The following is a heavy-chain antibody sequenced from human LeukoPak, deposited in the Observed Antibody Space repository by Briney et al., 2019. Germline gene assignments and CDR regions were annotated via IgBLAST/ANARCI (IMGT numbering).Heavy chain of an antibody. CDR2: INTNTGGT. J-gene: IGHJ4*02. Sequence: GASVKVSCKASGYTFTGYCMYWVRQAPGQGLEWMGWINTNTGGTNYAQKFHGRVTMTRDTSISTAYMELSRLRSDDTAVYYCARLSDILTGQNPFDYWGQGTLVTVSS. CDR3: ARLSDILTGQNPFDY. CDR1: GYTFTGYC. V-gene: IGHV1-2*02. D-gene: IGHD3-9*01.